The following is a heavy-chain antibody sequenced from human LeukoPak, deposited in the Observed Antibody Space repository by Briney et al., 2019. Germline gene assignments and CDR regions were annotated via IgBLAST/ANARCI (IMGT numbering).Heavy chain of an antibody. V-gene: IGHV1-24*01. D-gene: IGHD5-24*01. Sequence: ASVKVSCKVSGYTLTELSMHWVRQAPGKGVEWMVGFDPEDGETIYAQKFQVRVTMTEDTSTDTAYMEVSSLRSEDTAVYYCATEGLRWLQFVYWGQGTLVTVSS. CDR1: GYTLTELS. CDR2: FDPEDGET. CDR3: ATEGLRWLQFVY. J-gene: IGHJ4*02.